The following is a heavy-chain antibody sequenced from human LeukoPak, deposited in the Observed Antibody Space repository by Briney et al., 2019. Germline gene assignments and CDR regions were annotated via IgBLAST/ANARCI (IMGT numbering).Heavy chain of an antibody. V-gene: IGHV3-33*01. Sequence: PGGPLRLSCAASGFTFRVYAMQWVRQTPDKGVEWVAVIWSDECNKHYADSVKGVLTISRDNYKNAVYLEMTSVRAEGTALYYCARGAEFWDAQPDYYNGVDVWGEASTVTV. CDR1: GFTFRVYA. CDR3: ARGAEFWDAQPDYYNGVDV. CDR2: IWSDECNK. D-gene: IGHD3-3*01. J-gene: IGHJ6*01.